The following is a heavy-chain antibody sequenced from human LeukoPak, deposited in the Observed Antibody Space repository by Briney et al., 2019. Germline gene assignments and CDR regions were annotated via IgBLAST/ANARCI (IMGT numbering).Heavy chain of an antibody. CDR1: GFTFSSNW. V-gene: IGHV3-74*01. J-gene: IGHJ3*02. CDR3: ASSRYINNWGI. Sequence: GGSLRLSCAASGFTFSSNWMHWVRQAPGKGLVWVSRINSDGSSTTYADSVKGRFTISRDNAKNTLYLQMNSLGADDTAVYYCASSRYINNWGIWGQRTMVTVSS. CDR2: INSDGSST. D-gene: IGHD6-13*01.